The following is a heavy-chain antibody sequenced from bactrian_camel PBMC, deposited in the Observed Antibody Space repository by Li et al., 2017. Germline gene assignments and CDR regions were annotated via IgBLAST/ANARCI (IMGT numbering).Heavy chain of an antibody. CDR2: TYTGVGYGRT. CDR1: KYPTSTYC. D-gene: IGHD6*01. V-gene: IGHV3S1*01. CDR3: AADPGSALGGSWCQRVMVSAEYNY. J-gene: IGHJ4*01. Sequence: HVQLVESGGGSVQDGGSLKLSCIAAPKYPTSTYCMAWFRQGAGKQREAVATTYTGVGYGRTWYADSVKDRFIISRDGARNTLYLQMNSLKPEDTAVYYCAADPGSALGGSWCQRVMVSAEYNYWGQGTQVTVS.